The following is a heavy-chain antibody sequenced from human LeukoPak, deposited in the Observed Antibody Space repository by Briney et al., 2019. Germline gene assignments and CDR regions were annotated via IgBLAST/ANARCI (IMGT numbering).Heavy chain of an antibody. D-gene: IGHD5-18*01. Sequence: PGGSLRLSCAASGFTFSSYSMNWVRQAPGKGLEWVSSISSSSSYIYYADSVKGRFTISRDNAKNSLYLQMNSLRAEDTAVYYCASTAMVTRFQAGFFFYWGQGTLVTVSS. CDR2: ISSSSSYI. V-gene: IGHV3-21*01. J-gene: IGHJ4*02. CDR3: ASTAMVTRFQAGFFFY. CDR1: GFTFSSYS.